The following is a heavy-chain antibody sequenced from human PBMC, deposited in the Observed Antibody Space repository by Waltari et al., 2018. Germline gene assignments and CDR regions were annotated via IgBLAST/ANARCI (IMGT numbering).Heavy chain of an antibody. CDR3: VKQRVRASPIFDY. D-gene: IGHD6-25*01. J-gene: IGHJ4*02. CDR1: GFTFSGSA. Sequence: VQLVESGGGVVQPGGSLTLSCGTSGFTFSGSAMTWVRQAPGMGLEWVSDISVGGGTTYYADSVKGRFTISRDNSKNILYLQMNSLRAEDTAFYYCVKQRVRASPIFDYWGLGTLVTVSS. V-gene: IGHV3-23*04. CDR2: ISVGGGTT.